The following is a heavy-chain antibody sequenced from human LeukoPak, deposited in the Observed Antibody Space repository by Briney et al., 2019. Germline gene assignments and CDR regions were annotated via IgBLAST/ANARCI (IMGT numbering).Heavy chain of an antibody. Sequence: GGSLRLSCVASGFTFSSYWMTWVRQAPGKGLEWVANMRQDGNEKYYADSVKGRFTISRDNSKNTLYLQMNSLRAEDTAVYYCANAFLGYCSGGSCFDFDYWGQGTLVTVSS. CDR2: MRQDGNEK. J-gene: IGHJ4*02. D-gene: IGHD2-15*01. CDR1: GFTFSSYW. CDR3: ANAFLGYCSGGSCFDFDY. V-gene: IGHV3-7*03.